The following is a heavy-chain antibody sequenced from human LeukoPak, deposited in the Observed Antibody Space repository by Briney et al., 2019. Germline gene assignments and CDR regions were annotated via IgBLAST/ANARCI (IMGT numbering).Heavy chain of an antibody. D-gene: IGHD6-13*01. CDR3: ARTRGIAAAGHPYFDY. J-gene: IGHJ4*02. CDR1: GYTFTSYY. CDR2: INPSGGST. V-gene: IGHV1-46*01. Sequence: ASVKVSCKASGYTFTSYYMHWVRQAPGQGLEWMGIINPSGGSTSYAQKFQGRVTMTRDTSTSIVYMELSSLRSEDTAVYYCARTRGIAAAGHPYFDYWGQGTLVTVSS.